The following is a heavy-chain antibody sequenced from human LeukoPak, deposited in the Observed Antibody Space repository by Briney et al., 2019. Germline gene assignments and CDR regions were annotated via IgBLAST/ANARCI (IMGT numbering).Heavy chain of an antibody. Sequence: PGGSLRLSCAASGFTFSSYAMSWVRQAPGKGLEWVSGISGSGGSAYYADSVKGRFTISRDNSKNTLYLQMNSLRAEDTAVYYCAKPSCSSASCFRFDPWGQGTPVTVSS. CDR1: GFTFSSYA. CDR2: ISGSGGSA. CDR3: AKPSCSSASCFRFDP. V-gene: IGHV3-23*01. J-gene: IGHJ5*02. D-gene: IGHD2-2*01.